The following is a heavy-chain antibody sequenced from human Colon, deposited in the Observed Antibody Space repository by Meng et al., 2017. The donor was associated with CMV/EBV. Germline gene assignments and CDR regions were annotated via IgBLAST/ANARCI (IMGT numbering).Heavy chain of an antibody. CDR1: GFTLGRYE. D-gene: IGHD2-15*01. CDR3: ARGGGYCSGGSCYYYYYGMDV. J-gene: IGHJ6*02. V-gene: IGHV3-21*01. Sequence: GESLKISCAASGFTLGRYEMNWVRQAPGKGLEWVSSISSSSSYIYYADSVKGRFTISRDNAKNSLYLQMNSLRAEDTAVYYCARGGGYCSGGSCYYYYYGMDVWGQGTTVTVSS. CDR2: ISSSSSYI.